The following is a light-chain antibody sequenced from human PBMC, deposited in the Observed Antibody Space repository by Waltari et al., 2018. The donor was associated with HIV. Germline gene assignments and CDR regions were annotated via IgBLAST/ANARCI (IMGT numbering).Light chain of an antibody. J-gene: IGLJ2*01. Sequence: QSALTQPASVSGSPGQSITTSCTGTSSDVGSYHLVSWYQQHPGKAPKPMIYEGSKRPSGVSNRFSGSKSGNTASLTISGLQAEDEADYYCCSYAGSVVFGGGTKLTVL. CDR3: CSYAGSVV. V-gene: IGLV2-23*01. CDR1: SSDVGSYHL. CDR2: EGS.